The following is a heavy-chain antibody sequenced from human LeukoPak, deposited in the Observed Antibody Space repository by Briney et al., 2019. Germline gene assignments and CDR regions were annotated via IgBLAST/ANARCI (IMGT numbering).Heavy chain of an antibody. D-gene: IGHD3-10*01. J-gene: IGHJ4*02. CDR1: GFTFSSYG. CDR3: AKDRPYGSGSYYDY. V-gene: IGHV3-30*02. Sequence: GGSLRLSCAASGFTFSSYGMHWVRQAPGKGLEWVAFIRYDGSNKYYADSVKGRFTISRDNSKNTLYLRMNSLRAGDTAVYYCAKDRPYGSGSYYDYWGQGTLVTVSS. CDR2: IRYDGSNK.